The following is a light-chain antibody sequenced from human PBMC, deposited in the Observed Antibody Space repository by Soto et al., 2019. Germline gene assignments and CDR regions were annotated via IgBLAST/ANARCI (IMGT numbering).Light chain of an antibody. CDR1: QSINKW. J-gene: IGKJ2*01. CDR2: EVS. Sequence: DIQMTQSPSTLFVSVGDTVTITCRASQSINKWLAWYQQKPGKAPKLLIYEVSTLESGVPSRVSGSGSGTEFTLTSSSLQPDDIATYYCQQYNSFFGQGTKLEIK. CDR3: QQYNSF. V-gene: IGKV1-5*03.